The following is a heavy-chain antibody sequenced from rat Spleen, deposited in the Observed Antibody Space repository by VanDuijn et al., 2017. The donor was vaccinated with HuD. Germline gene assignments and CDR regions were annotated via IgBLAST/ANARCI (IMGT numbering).Heavy chain of an antibody. J-gene: IGHJ2*01. CDR3: ARTEIQLDYFDY. D-gene: IGHD1-5*01. CDR2: ITNTGGST. CDR1: GFTFNNYW. V-gene: IGHV5-31*01. Sequence: EVQLVESGAGLVQPGRSLKLSCVASGFTFNNYWMTWIRHAPGKGLEWVASITNTGGSTYYPDSVKGRFTISRDNAKSTLYLQMNSLRSEDTATYYCARTEIQLDYFDYWGQGVMVTVSS.